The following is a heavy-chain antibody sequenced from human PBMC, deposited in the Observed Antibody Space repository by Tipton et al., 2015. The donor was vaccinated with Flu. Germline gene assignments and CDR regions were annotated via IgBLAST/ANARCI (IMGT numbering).Heavy chain of an antibody. J-gene: IGHJ4*02. Sequence: GSLRLSCEASGFTFSRYAMSWVRQAPGKGLEWVSGINGGGAITYFADSVKGRFTISRDNSKNRLVLQMNSLRAEDTAVYYCAKVIPELVAGLDYWGQGTLVTVSS. D-gene: IGHD6-19*01. CDR3: AKVIPELVAGLDY. CDR1: GFTFSRYA. CDR2: INGGGAIT. V-gene: IGHV3-23*01.